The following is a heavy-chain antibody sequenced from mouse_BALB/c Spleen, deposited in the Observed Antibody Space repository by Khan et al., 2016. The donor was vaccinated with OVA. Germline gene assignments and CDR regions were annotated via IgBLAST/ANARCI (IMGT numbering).Heavy chain of an antibody. CDR2: ITSGGSF. CDR3: ARAGRWFDY. D-gene: IGHD3-3*01. V-gene: IGHV3-6*01. Sequence: EVELVESGPGLVKPSQSLSLTCSVPGYSITSGYYWNWIRQFPGNKLEWMGYITSGGSFNYNPSLKNRISITRDTSNNQFFLKLNSVTPEDTATYYCARAGRWFDYWGQGTLVTVSA. CDR1: GYSITSGYY. J-gene: IGHJ3*01.